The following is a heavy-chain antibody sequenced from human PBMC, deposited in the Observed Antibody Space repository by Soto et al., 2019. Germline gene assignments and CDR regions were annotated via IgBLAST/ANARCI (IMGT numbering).Heavy chain of an antibody. CDR2: IYWDDDK. Sequence: QITLKESGPTLVKPTQTLTLTCTFSGFSLSSSGVGVGWIRQPPGKALEWLALIYWDDDKRYSPSLKTRLTITKDTSNNQVVLTMTNMDPVDTATYYCAHRDSTEITYDYWGQGTLVTVSS. CDR3: AHRDSTEITYDY. V-gene: IGHV2-5*02. D-gene: IGHD4-17*01. J-gene: IGHJ4*02. CDR1: GFSLSSSGVG.